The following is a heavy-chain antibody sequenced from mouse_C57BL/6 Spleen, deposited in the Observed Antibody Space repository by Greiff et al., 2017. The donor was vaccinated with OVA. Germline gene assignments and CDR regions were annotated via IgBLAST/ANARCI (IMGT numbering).Heavy chain of an antibody. CDR3: ARYPDGGYLDY. V-gene: IGHV1-18*01. CDR1: GYTFTDYN. Sequence: EVQLQQSGPELVKPGASVKIPCKASGYTFTDYNMDWVKQSHGKSLEWIGDINPNNGGTIYNQKFKGKATLTVDKSFSTAYMELRSLTSEDTAVYYCARYPDGGYLDYWGQGTTLTVSS. J-gene: IGHJ2*01. CDR2: INPNNGGT.